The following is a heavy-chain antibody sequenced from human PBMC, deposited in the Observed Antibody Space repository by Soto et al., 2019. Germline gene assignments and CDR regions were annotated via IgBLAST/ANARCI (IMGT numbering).Heavy chain of an antibody. J-gene: IGHJ6*02. D-gene: IGHD5-12*01. CDR2: IYYSGST. CDR3: ARDEGGYVRPGYHYGLDV. CDR1: GGSIRSGDYY. V-gene: IGHV4-30-4*01. Sequence: KTSETLSLTCTVSGGSIRSGDYYWSWIRQPPGKGLEWIGYIYYSGSTYYHPSLQSRVTISVDTSNNQFSLRLTSVTAADTAVYYCARDEGGYVRPGYHYGLDVWGQGTTVTVSS.